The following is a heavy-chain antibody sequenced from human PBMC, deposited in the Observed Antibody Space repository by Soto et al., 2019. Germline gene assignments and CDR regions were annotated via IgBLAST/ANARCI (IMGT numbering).Heavy chain of an antibody. J-gene: IGHJ4*02. CDR3: VGEEHTALGYCSGGSCYSEPYYFDY. Sequence: PGGSLSLSCAASGFTFSSYSMNWVRQAPGKGLEWVSSISSSSSYIYYADSVKGRFTISRDNAKNSLYLQMNSLRAEDTAVYYCVGEEHTALGYCSGGSCYSEPYYFDYWGQGTLVTVSS. CDR2: ISSSSSYI. V-gene: IGHV3-21*01. D-gene: IGHD2-15*01. CDR1: GFTFSSYS.